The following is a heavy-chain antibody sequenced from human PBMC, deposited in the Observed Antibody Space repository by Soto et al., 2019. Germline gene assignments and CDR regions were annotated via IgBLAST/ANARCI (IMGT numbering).Heavy chain of an antibody. D-gene: IGHD2-2*01. CDR2: ISGSGGST. CDR3: AKGAGTRPNYYYYGMDV. CDR1: GCIFSSYA. J-gene: IGHJ6*02. V-gene: IGHV3-23*01. Sequence: GGSLRLSCAASGCIFSSYAMTWVRQAPGKGLEWVSVISGSGGSTYYADSRKGRFTISRDNSRNTRYLQMNSLRAEDTAVYYCAKGAGTRPNYYYYGMDVWRQGTTVTVAS.